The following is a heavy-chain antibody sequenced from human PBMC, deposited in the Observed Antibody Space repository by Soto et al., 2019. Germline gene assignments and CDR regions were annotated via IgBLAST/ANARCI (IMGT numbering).Heavy chain of an antibody. D-gene: IGHD7-27*01. CDR3: ARDRRGWGSRYFDF. Sequence: PSETLSLTCSVSGGSVSSDNYYWSWIRQPPGRGLEWIGYIYHSRNTNYNPSLKSRLAISVDTSKNQFSLRLTSVTAADPAVYYCARDRRGWGSRYFDFWGQGTLVTVSS. V-gene: IGHV4-61*01. J-gene: IGHJ4*02. CDR2: IYHSRNT. CDR1: GGSVSSDNYY.